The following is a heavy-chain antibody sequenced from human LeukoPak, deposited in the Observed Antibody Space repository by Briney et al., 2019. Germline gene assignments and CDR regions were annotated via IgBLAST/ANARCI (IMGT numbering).Heavy chain of an antibody. Sequence: ASVTVSCAASGYTFTSYAMNWVRQAPGQGLEWMGWINTNTGNPTYAQGFTGRFVFSLDTSVSTAYLQISSLKAEDTAVYYCARGGGLIVVVIENWFDPWGQGTLVTVSS. D-gene: IGHD3-22*01. J-gene: IGHJ5*02. CDR3: ARGGGLIVVVIENWFDP. CDR2: INTNTGNP. CDR1: GYTFTSYA. V-gene: IGHV7-4-1*02.